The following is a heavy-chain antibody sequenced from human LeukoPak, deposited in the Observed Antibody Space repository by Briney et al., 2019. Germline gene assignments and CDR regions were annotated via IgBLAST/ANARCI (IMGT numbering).Heavy chain of an antibody. CDR3: ARSMIVVVNWFDP. D-gene: IGHD3-22*01. CDR2: IYYSGST. CDR1: GGSISSSSYY. V-gene: IGHV4-39*07. J-gene: IGHJ5*02. Sequence: SETLSLTGTVSGGSISSSSYYWGWIRQPPGKGLEWIGSIYYSGSTYYNPSLKSRVTISVDTSKNQFSLKLSSVTAADTAVYYCARSMIVVVNWFDPWGQGTLVTVSS.